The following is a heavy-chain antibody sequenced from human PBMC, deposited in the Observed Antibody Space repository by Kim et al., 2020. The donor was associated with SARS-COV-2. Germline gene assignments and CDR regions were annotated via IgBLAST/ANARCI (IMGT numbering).Heavy chain of an antibody. V-gene: IGHV3-48*03. CDR3: ARSLYCSSTSCFYGMDV. Sequence: SVKRRFTISRDNAQRALSLQMNSLRAEDTAVYYCARSLYCSSTSCFYGMDVWGQGTTVTVSS. D-gene: IGHD2-2*01. J-gene: IGHJ6*02.